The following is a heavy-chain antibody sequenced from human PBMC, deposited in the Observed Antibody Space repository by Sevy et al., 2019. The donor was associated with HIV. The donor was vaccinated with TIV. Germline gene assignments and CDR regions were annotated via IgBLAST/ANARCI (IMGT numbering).Heavy chain of an antibody. CDR3: ARNSYYYDSSGYYFHYMDV. Sequence: GGSLRLSCAASGFTFSSYNMNWVRQAPGKGLEWVSYISSSTSTIYYADSVKGRFTISRDNARNSLYLQMNSLRDEDTPFYYCARNSYYYDSSGYYFHYMDVWGKGTTVTVSS. CDR2: ISSSTSTI. J-gene: IGHJ6*03. V-gene: IGHV3-48*02. CDR1: GFTFSSYN. D-gene: IGHD3-22*01.